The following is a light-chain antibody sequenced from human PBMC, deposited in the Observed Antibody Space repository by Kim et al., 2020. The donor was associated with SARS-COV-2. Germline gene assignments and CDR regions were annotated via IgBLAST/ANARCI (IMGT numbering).Light chain of an antibody. Sequence: ITISCTGTSSDVGGYNYVSWYQQHPGKAPKLMIYDVSNRPSGVSNRFSGAKSGNTASLTISGLQAEDEADYYCSSYTSSSTLNWVFGGGTQLTVL. CDR3: SSYTSSSTLNWV. CDR1: SSDVGGYNY. CDR2: DVS. J-gene: IGLJ3*02. V-gene: IGLV2-14*03.